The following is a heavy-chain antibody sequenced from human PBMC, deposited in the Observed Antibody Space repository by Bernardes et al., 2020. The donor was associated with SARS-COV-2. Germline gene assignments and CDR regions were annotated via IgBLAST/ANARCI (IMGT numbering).Heavy chain of an antibody. D-gene: IGHD5-12*01. CDR1: GFTFSPYW. CDR3: ARVSPGNGYDPVPPTYFDF. V-gene: IGHV3-74*01. CDR2: INSDGNNK. J-gene: IGHJ4*02. Sequence: GGSLRLSCAASGFTFSPYWMNWVRQAPGKGLVWVSSINSDGNNKAYADSVQGRFTISRDNAKNTLYLQMNSLRAEDTAVYYCARVSPGNGYDPVPPTYFDFWGQGTLVTVSS.